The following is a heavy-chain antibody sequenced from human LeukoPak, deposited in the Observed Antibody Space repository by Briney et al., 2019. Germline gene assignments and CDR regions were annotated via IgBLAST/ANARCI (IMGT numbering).Heavy chain of an antibody. CDR1: SDSISGYY. CDR3: ARSGLSGSGRKRRAYFDY. J-gene: IGHJ4*01. V-gene: IGHV4-59*01. Sequence: SETLSLTCSVSSDSISGYYWSWIRQPPGKGLEWIGYIYYTGGTNYNPTPSGRVTMSLDTSRDQLSLNLTSVTAADTAVYYCARSGLSGSGRKRRAYFDYWGHGALVTVSS. D-gene: IGHD3-10*01. CDR2: IYYTGGT.